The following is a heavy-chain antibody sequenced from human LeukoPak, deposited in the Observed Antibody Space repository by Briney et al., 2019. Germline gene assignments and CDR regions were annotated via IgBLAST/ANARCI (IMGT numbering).Heavy chain of an antibody. CDR2: IIPIFGTA. V-gene: IGHV1-69*13. D-gene: IGHD6-13*01. CDR1: GGTFSSYA. Sequence: SVKVSCKASGGTFSSYAISWVRQAPGQGLEWMGGIIPIFGTANYAQKFQGRVTITADESTSTAYMELSSLRSEDTAVYYCARGSSLNPDAFDIWGQGTMVTVSS. CDR3: ARGSSLNPDAFDI. J-gene: IGHJ3*02.